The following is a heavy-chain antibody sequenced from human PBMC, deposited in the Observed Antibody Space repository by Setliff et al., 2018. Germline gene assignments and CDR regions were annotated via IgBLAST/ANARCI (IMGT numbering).Heavy chain of an antibody. J-gene: IGHJ6*03. CDR2: INTNTGNP. V-gene: IGHV7-4-1*02. CDR3: ARASRFGTIVYKGYYYMDV. CDR1: GYTFTTYA. Sequence: ASVKVSCKTSGYTFTTYAISWMRQAPGQGLEWMGWINTNTGNPSYAQDFTGRFVFSLDTSVSTAYLQISSLMAKDTAVYYCARASRFGTIVYKGYYYMDVWGKRTRVTVSS. D-gene: IGHD3-10*01.